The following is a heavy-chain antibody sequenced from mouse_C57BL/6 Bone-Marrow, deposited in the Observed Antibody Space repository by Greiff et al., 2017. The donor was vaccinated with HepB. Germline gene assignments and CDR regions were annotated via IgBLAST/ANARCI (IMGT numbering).Heavy chain of an antibody. V-gene: IGHV1-55*01. CDR1: GYTFTSYW. J-gene: IGHJ2*01. D-gene: IGHD2-4*01. CDR2: IYPGSGST. Sequence: QVQLQQSGAELVKPGASVKMSCKASGYTFTSYWITWVKQRPRQGLEWIGDIYPGSGSTNYNEKFKSKATLTVDTSSSTAYMQLSSLTSEDSAVYYCARGGIIYYDSFFDYWGQGTTLTVSS. CDR3: ARGGIIYYDSFFDY.